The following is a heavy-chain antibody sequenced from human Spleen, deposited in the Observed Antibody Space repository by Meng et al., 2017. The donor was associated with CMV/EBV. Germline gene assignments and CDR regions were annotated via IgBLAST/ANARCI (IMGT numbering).Heavy chain of an antibody. Sequence: CAASGFTFSSYAMHWVRQAPGKGLEWVAVISYDGSNKYYADSVKGRFTISRDNSKNTLYLQMNSLRAEDTAVYYCARAPPGRWYFDLWGRGTLVTVSS. CDR1: GFTFSSYA. CDR2: ISYDGSNK. CDR3: ARAPPGRWYFDL. J-gene: IGHJ2*01. V-gene: IGHV3-30-3*01.